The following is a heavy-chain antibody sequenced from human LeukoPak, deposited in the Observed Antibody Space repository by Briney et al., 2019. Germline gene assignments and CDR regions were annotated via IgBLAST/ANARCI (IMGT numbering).Heavy chain of an antibody. CDR2: IYYSGST. CDR3: ASSTTETAFDI. CDR1: GGSISSYY. D-gene: IGHD4-11*01. V-gene: IGHV4-59*08. Sequence: SETLSLTCTVSGGSISSYYWSWIRQPPGKGLEWIGYIYYSGSTNYNPSLKSRVTISVDTSKNQLSLKLSSVTAADTAVYYCASSTTETAFDIWGQGTMVTVSS. J-gene: IGHJ3*02.